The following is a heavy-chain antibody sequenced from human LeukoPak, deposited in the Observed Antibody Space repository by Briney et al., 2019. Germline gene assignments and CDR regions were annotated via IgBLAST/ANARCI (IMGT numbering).Heavy chain of an antibody. Sequence: ASVKVSCKASGYTFTNYGISWVRQAPGQGLEWMGWISAYNGNTNYAQKLQGRVTMTTDTSTSTAYMELRSLRSDDTAVYYCARGRYFDWLLFSVGAFDIWGQGTMVTVSS. D-gene: IGHD3-9*01. CDR2: ISAYNGNT. J-gene: IGHJ3*02. CDR3: ARGRYFDWLLFSVGAFDI. V-gene: IGHV1-18*04. CDR1: GYTFTNYG.